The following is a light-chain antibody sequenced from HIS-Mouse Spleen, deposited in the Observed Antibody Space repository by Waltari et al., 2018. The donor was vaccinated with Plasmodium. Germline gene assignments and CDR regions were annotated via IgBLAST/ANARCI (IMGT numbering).Light chain of an antibody. J-gene: IGLJ3*02. CDR1: SSDVGSYNL. CDR3: CSYAGSSTNWV. V-gene: IGLV2-23*01. Sequence: QSALTHPASVSGSPGQSITISCTGTSSDVGSYNLVSWYQQHPGKAPQLMIYEGSKRPSGVSNRFSGSKSGNTASLTISGLQAEDEADYYCCSYAGSSTNWVFGGGTKLTVL. CDR2: EGS.